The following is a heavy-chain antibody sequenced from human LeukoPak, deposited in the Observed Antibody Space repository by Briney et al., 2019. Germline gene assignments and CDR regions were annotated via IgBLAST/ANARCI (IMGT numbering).Heavy chain of an antibody. CDR3: ARYFDYDFWSGSYFDY. D-gene: IGHD3-3*01. CDR2: ISSSSSYI. V-gene: IGHV3-21*04. Sequence: GGSLRLSCAASGFTFSSYSMNWVRQAPGKGLEWVSSISSSSSYIYYADSVKGRFTISRDNAKNSLYLQMNSLRAEDTAVYYCARYFDYDFWSGSYFDYWGQGTLVTVSS. CDR1: GFTFSSYS. J-gene: IGHJ4*02.